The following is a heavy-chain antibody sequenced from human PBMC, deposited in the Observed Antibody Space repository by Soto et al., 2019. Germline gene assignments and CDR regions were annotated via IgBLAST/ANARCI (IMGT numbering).Heavy chain of an antibody. J-gene: IGHJ5*02. CDR1: GYTFTSYG. CDR3: ARDNDPDHGEESWFDP. Sequence: ASVKVSCKASGYTFTSYGISWVRQAPGQGLEWMGWISAYNGNTNYAQKLQGRVTMTTDTSTSTAYMELRSLRSDDTAVYYCARDNDPDHGEESWFDPWGQGTLVTVSS. CDR2: ISAYNGNT. D-gene: IGHD4-17*01. V-gene: IGHV1-18*01.